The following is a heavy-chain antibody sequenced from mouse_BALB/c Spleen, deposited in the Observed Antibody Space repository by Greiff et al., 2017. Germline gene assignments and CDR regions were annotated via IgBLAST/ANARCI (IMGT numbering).Heavy chain of an antibody. D-gene: IGHD2-10*02. CDR2: IDPENGDT. V-gene: IGHV14-4*02. CDR3: NVYGNFLPAWFAY. Sequence: EVQLHQSGAELVRSGASVKLSCTASGFNIKDYYMHWVKQRPEQGLEWIGWIDPENGDTEYAPKFQGKATMTAVTSSNTAYLQRSSLTSEDTAVYYCNVYGNFLPAWFAYWGQGTLVTVSA. CDR1: GFNIKDYY. J-gene: IGHJ3*01.